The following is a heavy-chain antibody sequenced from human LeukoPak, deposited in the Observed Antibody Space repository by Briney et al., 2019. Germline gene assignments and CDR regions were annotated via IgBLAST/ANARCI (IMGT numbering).Heavy chain of an antibody. CDR2: ISSSGRTI. D-gene: IGHD1-26*01. J-gene: IGHJ4*02. Sequence: GGSLRLSCAASGFTFIYYSMIWVRQAPGKGLEWISYISSSGRTIYYADSVKGRFTISRDNAKNSVYLQMNSLSAEDTAVYYCARDRARATEGPELDYWGQGTLVTVSS. CDR1: GFTFIYYS. CDR3: ARDRARATEGPELDY. V-gene: IGHV3-48*04.